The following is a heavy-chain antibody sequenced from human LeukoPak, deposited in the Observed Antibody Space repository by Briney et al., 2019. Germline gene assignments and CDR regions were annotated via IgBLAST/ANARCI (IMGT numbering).Heavy chain of an antibody. CDR3: ARDGRERARPTQFDY. J-gene: IGHJ4*02. Sequence: PGGSLRLYCAASGFTVSSNYMSWVRQAPGKGLEWVSVIYSGGSTYYADSVKGRFTISRGNSKNTLYLQMNSLRAEDTAVYYCARDGRERARPTQFDYWGQGTLVTVSS. D-gene: IGHD1-26*01. CDR1: GFTVSSNY. V-gene: IGHV3-66*01. CDR2: IYSGGST.